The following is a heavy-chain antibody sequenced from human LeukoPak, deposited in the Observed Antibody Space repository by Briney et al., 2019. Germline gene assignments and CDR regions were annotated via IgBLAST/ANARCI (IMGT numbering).Heavy chain of an antibody. V-gene: IGHV1-18*01. J-gene: IGHJ4*02. CDR1: GYTFTSYG. D-gene: IGHD2/OR15-2a*01. Sequence: APVKVSCKSSGYTFTSYGISWVRQAPGQGLEWMGWISPDNDNTNSAQKFQGRVTMTTDTSTSTAYMELRNLRSDDTAVYYCARDWGSERIIADYWGQGSLVTVSS. CDR3: ARDWGSERIIADY. CDR2: ISPDNDNT.